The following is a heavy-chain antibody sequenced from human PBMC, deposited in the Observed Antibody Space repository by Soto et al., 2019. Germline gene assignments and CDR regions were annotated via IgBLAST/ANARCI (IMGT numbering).Heavy chain of an antibody. CDR1: AASITSSSYY. CDR2: MYYSGST. Sequence: QLRLQESGPGLVKPSETLSLTCTVSAASITSSSYYWGWVRQPPGKGLEWIGGMYYSGSTFYNPSLKSRATISVDRSKNQFSLNLTSVTAADTAVYYCAGLWLPQVPYYFDYWGQGTLVSVSS. J-gene: IGHJ4*02. D-gene: IGHD2-2*01. CDR3: AGLWLPQVPYYFDY. V-gene: IGHV4-39*01.